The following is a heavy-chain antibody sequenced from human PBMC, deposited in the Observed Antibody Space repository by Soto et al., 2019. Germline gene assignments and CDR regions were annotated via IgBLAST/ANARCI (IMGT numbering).Heavy chain of an antibody. D-gene: IGHD7-27*01. J-gene: IGHJ4*02. CDR2: IYYSGST. V-gene: IGHV4-30-4*01. CDR3: ARGWGPIAPYYFDY. CDR1: GGSISSGDYY. Sequence: QVQLQESGPGLVKPAQTLSLTCTVSGGSISSGDYYWSWIRQPPGKGLEWIGYIYYSGSTYYNPSLKSRVTISVDTSKNQFSLKLSTVTAADTDVNYCARGWGPIAPYYFDYWGQGTLVTVSS.